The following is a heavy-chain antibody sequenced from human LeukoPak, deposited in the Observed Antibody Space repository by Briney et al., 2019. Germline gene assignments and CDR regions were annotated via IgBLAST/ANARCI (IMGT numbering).Heavy chain of an antibody. CDR2: IYSGGSA. D-gene: IGHD4-23*01. Sequence: GGSLRLSCAASGFTVSSNYMSWVRQAPGKGLEWVSVIYSGGSAYYADSVKGRFTISRDNSKNTLYLQMNSLRAEDTAVYYCARGLQGTVAYYYYYGMDVWGQGTTVTVSS. J-gene: IGHJ6*02. CDR1: GFTVSSNY. CDR3: ARGLQGTVAYYYYYGMDV. V-gene: IGHV3-53*01.